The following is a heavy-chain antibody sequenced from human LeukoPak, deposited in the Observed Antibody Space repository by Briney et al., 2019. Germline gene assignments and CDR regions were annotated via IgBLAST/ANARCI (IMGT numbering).Heavy chain of an antibody. CDR1: GYSFSTYC. J-gene: IGHJ4*02. Sequence: GESLKISCKGSGYSFSTYCIGWVRQMPGKGREWMGIIYPGDSDTRYSPSFQGQVTISADRASSTAYLQWSSLKSSDTVMYYCARLGVGATYFDYWGQGTLVTVSS. D-gene: IGHD1-26*01. V-gene: IGHV5-51*01. CDR3: ARLGVGATYFDY. CDR2: IYPGDSDT.